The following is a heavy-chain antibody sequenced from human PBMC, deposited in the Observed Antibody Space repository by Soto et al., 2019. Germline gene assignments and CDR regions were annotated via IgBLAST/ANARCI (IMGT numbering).Heavy chain of an antibody. CDR1: GGTFSSYA. Sequence: SVKVSCKASGGTFSSYAISWVRQAPGQGLEWMGGIIPIFGTANYAQKFQGRVTITADESTSTAYMELSSLRSEDTAVYYCASGGGSGSYRWDYYYGMDVWGQGTTVTVS. V-gene: IGHV1-69*13. D-gene: IGHD1-26*01. CDR2: IIPIFGTA. J-gene: IGHJ6*02. CDR3: ASGGGSGSYRWDYYYGMDV.